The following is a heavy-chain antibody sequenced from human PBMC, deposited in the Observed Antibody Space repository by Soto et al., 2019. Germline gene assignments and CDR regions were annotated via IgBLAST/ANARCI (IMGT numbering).Heavy chain of an antibody. CDR2: ISSSSSYI. V-gene: IGHV3-21*01. CDR1: GFTFSSYS. CDR3: ARERTYYDILTGYYNGYMFDP. D-gene: IGHD3-9*01. Sequence: GGSLRLSCAASGFTFSSYSMNWVRQAPGKGLEWVSSISSSSSYIYYADSVKGRFTISRDNAKNSLYLQMNSLRAEDTAVYYCARERTYYDILTGYYNGYMFDPWGQGTLVTVSS. J-gene: IGHJ5*02.